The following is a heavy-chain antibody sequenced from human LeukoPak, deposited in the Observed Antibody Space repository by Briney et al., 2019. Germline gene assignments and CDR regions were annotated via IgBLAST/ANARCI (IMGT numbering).Heavy chain of an antibody. V-gene: IGHV1-69*01. CDR3: ERGITMVRAVIILDY. J-gene: IGHJ4*02. CDR2: IIPIFGTA. D-gene: IGHD3-10*01. Sequence: GSSVKVSCKASGGTFSSYAISWVRQAPGQGLEWMGGIIPIFGTANYAQKFQGRVTITADESTSTAYMELSSLRSEDTAVYYCERGITMVRAVIILDYWGQGTLVTVSS. CDR1: GGTFSSYA.